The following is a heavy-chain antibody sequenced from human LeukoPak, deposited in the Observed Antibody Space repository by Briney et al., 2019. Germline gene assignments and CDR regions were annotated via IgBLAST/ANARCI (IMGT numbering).Heavy chain of an antibody. CDR1: GYTFTSYD. CDR3: ARGQVGATFPDY. J-gene: IGHJ4*02. Sequence: GASVKLSCKSSGYTFTSYDINWVRQAAGQGLEWMGWMNPNSGNTGYAQKFQGRVTMTRNTSISTAYMELSSLRSEDTAVYYCARGQVGATFPDYWGQGTLVTVSS. V-gene: IGHV1-8*01. D-gene: IGHD1-26*01. CDR2: MNPNSGNT.